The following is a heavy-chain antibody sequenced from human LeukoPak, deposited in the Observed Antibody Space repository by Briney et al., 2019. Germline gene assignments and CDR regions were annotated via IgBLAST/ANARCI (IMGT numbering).Heavy chain of an antibody. J-gene: IGHJ6*02. D-gene: IGHD3-16*01. CDR2: INPNSGGT. CDR3: ARVGGSYYYYGMDV. Sequence: XGWINPNSGGTNYAQKFQGRVTMTRDTSISTAYMELSRLRSDDTAVYYCARVGGSYYYYGMDVWGQGTTVTVSS. V-gene: IGHV1-2*02.